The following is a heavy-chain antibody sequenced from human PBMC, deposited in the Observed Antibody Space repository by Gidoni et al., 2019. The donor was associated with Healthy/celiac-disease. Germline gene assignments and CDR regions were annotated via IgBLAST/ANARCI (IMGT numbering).Heavy chain of an antibody. CDR3: ASLASGWSYYFDY. CDR1: GFTVSSNY. Sequence: EVQLVESGGCLVQPGGSLRLSCAASGFTVSSNYMSWVRQAPGKGLEWVSVIYSGGSTYYADSVKGRFTISRHNSKNTLYLQMNSLRAEDTAVYYCASLASGWSYYFDYWGQGTLVTVSS. D-gene: IGHD6-19*01. J-gene: IGHJ4*02. V-gene: IGHV3-53*04. CDR2: IYSGGST.